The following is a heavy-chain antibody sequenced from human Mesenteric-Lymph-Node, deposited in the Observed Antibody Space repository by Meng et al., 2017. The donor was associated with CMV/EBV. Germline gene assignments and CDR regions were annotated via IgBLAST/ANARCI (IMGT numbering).Heavy chain of an antibody. CDR1: AYTLTSHD. CDR3: ARGYSGY. V-gene: IGHV1-8*01. Sequence: ASVKVSCKASAYTLTSHDIHWVRQATGQGLEWMGWMNPNSGNTGYAQKFQGRVTMTRNTSISTAYMELSSLRSEDTAVYYCARGYSGYWGQGTLVTVSS. D-gene: IGHD5-12*01. CDR2: MNPNSGNT. J-gene: IGHJ4*02.